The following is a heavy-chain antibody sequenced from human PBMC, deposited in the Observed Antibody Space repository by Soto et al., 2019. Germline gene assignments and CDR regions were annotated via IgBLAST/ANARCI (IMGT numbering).Heavy chain of an antibody. J-gene: IGHJ4*02. D-gene: IGHD1-26*01. CDR2: IIPIFGTA. Sequence: QVQLVQSGAEVKKPGSSVKVSCKASGGTFSSYAISWVRQAPGQGLEWRGGIIPIFGTANYAQKFQGRVTITADESTSTAYVERCSLRAEDAAVEYWARAIVGATARFYDRGQGALVIVSS. CDR1: GGTFSSYA. V-gene: IGHV1-69*12. CDR3: ARAIVGATARFYD.